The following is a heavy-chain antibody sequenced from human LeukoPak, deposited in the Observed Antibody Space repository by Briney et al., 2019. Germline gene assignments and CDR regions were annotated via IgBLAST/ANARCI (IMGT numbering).Heavy chain of an antibody. CDR3: AAIRYPPD. CDR1: GFTFSSYS. V-gene: IGHV3-21*01. J-gene: IGHJ4*02. D-gene: IGHD3-9*01. Sequence: PGGSLRLSCAASGFTFSSYSMNWVRQAPGKGLEWVSSISSSSSYIYYADSVKGRFTISRDNAKNSLYLQMNSLRAEDLALQSGAAIRYPPDWGQGTLVTVSS. CDR2: ISSSSSYI.